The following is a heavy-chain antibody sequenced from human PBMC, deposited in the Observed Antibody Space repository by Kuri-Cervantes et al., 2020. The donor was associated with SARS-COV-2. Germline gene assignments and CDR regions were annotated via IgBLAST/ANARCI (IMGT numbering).Heavy chain of an antibody. CDR1: GCTFISTA. D-gene: IGHD2-21*01. J-gene: IGHJ6*01. Sequence: GEPLKISCAASGCTFISTAMHWVRQAPGKGLEWVAVISYDGSTKYYADSVKGRFTISRDNSKDTLSLQMNSLRAEDTALYYCVKDRQGLGYSGMDVWGPGATVTVSS. CDR3: VKDRQGLGYSGMDV. CDR2: ISYDGSTK. V-gene: IGHV3-30*18.